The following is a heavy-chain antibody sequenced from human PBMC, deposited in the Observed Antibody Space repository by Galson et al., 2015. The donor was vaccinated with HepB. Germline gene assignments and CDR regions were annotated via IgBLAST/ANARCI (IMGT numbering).Heavy chain of an antibody. CDR3: ARGVRYYYYYMDV. J-gene: IGHJ6*03. CDR2: IWYDGSNK. Sequence: SLRLSCAASGFTFSSYGMHWVRQAPGKGLEWVAVIWYDGSNKYYADSVKGRFTISRDNSKNTLYLQMNSLRAEDTAVYYCARGVRYYYYYMDVWGKGTTVTVSS. D-gene: IGHD6-6*01. V-gene: IGHV3-33*01. CDR1: GFTFSSYG.